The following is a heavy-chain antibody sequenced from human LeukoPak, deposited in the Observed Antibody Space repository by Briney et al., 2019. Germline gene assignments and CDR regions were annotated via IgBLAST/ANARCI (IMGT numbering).Heavy chain of an antibody. D-gene: IGHD5-12*01. CDR2: IYSGGST. V-gene: IGHV3-53*01. CDR1: GFTFSNY. Sequence: GGSLRLSCAASGFTFSNYMSWVRQAPGKGLEWVSVIYSGGSTYYADSGKGRFTIFRDNAKNTLNLQMNSLRAEDTAVYYCARYGSGYDLIDYWGQGTLVTVSS. J-gene: IGHJ4*02. CDR3: ARYGSGYDLIDY.